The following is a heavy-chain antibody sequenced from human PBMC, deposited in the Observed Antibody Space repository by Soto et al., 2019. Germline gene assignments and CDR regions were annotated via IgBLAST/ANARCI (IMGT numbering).Heavy chain of an antibody. CDR1: GGTFSSYA. V-gene: IGHV1-69*13. CDR3: ARGSGSYFGY. CDR2: IIPIFGTA. J-gene: IGHJ4*02. Sequence: GASVKVSCKASGGTFSSYAISWVRQAPGQGLEWMGGIIPIFGTANYAQKFQGRVTITADESTRTAYMELSSLRPEDTAVYYCARGSGSYFGYWGQGTLFTVSS. D-gene: IGHD1-26*01.